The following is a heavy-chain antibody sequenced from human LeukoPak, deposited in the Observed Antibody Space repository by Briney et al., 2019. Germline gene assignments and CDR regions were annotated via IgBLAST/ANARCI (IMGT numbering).Heavy chain of an antibody. CDR2: IGTSGGNT. CDR3: VTVRTLAAAGTADS. D-gene: IGHD6-13*01. CDR1: GFSFSSLA. J-gene: IGHJ4*02. Sequence: GGSLRLSCAASGFSFSSLAMTWVRQAPGKGLDWVSGIGTSGGNTYYADSVKGRFIISRDNSKNTLYLQMNSLRVEDTAVYYCVTVRTLAAAGTADSWGQGTLVIVSS. V-gene: IGHV3-23*01.